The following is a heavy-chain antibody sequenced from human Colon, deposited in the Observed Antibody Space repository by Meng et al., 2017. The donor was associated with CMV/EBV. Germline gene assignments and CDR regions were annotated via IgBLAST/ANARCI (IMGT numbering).Heavy chain of an antibody. CDR2: TNWNGGST. CDR3: AKGHQYYGSGGYGYYYGMDV. D-gene: IGHD3-10*01. Sequence: GGSLRLSCVASGFTFDDYGMGWVRQAPGKGLEWVSGTNWNGGSTDYADSVKGRFTISRDNAKNSLYLQMNSLSTEDSAVYFCAKGHQYYGSGGYGYYYGMDVWGQGTTVTVSS. CDR1: GFTFDDYG. V-gene: IGHV3-20*04. J-gene: IGHJ6*02.